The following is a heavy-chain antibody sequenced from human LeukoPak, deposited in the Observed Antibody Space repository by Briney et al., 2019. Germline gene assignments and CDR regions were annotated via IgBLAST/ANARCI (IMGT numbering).Heavy chain of an antibody. CDR3: ARDRVTYSTSSGVDY. J-gene: IGHJ4*02. D-gene: IGHD6-6*01. CDR1: GYTFSTYG. CDR2: ISAYNGNT. V-gene: IGHV1-18*01. Sequence: ASVKVSCKAYGYTFSTYGISWVRQAPGQGLEWMGRISAYNGNTNYAQKFQGRVTMTTDTSTTTAYMELRSLRSDDTAVYYCARDRVTYSTSSGVDYWGQGTLVTVSS.